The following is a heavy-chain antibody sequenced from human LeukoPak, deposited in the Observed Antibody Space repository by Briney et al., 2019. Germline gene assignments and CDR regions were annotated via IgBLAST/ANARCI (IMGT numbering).Heavy chain of an antibody. CDR3: ARVNCSSTSCRSKFLDY. D-gene: IGHD2-2*01. Sequence: ASVKVSCKASGYTCTNYDINWVRQATGQGLEWMGWMNPNTGNTGYAQKFQGRVTMTRNTSISTAYMELSSLRSEDTAIYYCARVNCSSTSCRSKFLDYWGQGTLVTVSS. J-gene: IGHJ4*02. CDR1: GYTCTNYD. V-gene: IGHV1-8*01. CDR2: MNPNTGNT.